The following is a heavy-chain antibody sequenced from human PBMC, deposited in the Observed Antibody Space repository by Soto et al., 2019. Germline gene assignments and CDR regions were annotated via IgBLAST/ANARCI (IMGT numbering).Heavy chain of an antibody. CDR1: GLSFSSYG. J-gene: IGHJ4*02. D-gene: IGHD1-1*01. Sequence: AGGSLRLSCADSGLSFSSYGMHWVRQAPGEGLEWVAAISYDGSNKNYLASVEGRFTISRDNSKNTLYLQMNSLRAEDAAIYYCAKDTRNTIPHVDYWGRGTLVTVSS. CDR2: ISYDGSNK. CDR3: AKDTRNTIPHVDY. V-gene: IGHV3-30*18.